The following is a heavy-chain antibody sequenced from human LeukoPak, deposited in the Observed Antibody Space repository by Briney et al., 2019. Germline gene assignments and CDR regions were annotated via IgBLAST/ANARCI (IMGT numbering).Heavy chain of an antibody. Sequence: GASVKVSCRASGYTFTGYYMHWVRQAPGQGLEWMGWINPNSGGTNYAQKFQGRVTMTRDTSISTAYMELSRLRSDDTAVYYCARGDVSFYSRSFDYWGQGTLVTVSS. J-gene: IGHJ4*02. V-gene: IGHV1-2*02. CDR2: INPNSGGT. CDR3: ARGDVSFYSRSFDY. D-gene: IGHD6-13*01. CDR1: GYTFTGYY.